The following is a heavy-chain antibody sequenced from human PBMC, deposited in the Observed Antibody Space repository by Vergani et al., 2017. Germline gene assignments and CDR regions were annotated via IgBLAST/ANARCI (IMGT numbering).Heavy chain of an antibody. V-gene: IGHV5-10-1*03. J-gene: IGHJ6*02. D-gene: IGHD6-13*01. CDR1: GYSFTSYW. CDR3: GRLGQGQQLVYYGMDV. Sequence: EVQLVQSGAEVKKPGESLRISCKGSGYSFTSYWISWVRQMPGKGLEWMGRIDPSDSYTNYSPSFQGHVTISAYKAISTAYLQWSSLKASDTAMYYCGRLGQGQQLVYYGMDVWGQGTTVTVSS. CDR2: IDPSDSYT.